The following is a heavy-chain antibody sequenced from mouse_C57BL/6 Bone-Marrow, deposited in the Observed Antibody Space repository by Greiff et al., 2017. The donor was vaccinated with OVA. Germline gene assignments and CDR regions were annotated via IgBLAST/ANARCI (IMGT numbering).Heavy chain of an antibody. D-gene: IGHD1-1*01. Sequence: QVQLQQPGPELVKPGASVKISCKASGYAFSSSWMNWVKQRPGKGLEWIGRIYPGDGDTNYNGKFKGKATLTADKSSSTAYMQLSSLTSEDSAVYFCARALFITTVVATEYFDYWGQGTTLTVSS. V-gene: IGHV1-82*01. J-gene: IGHJ2*01. CDR1: GYAFSSSW. CDR2: IYPGDGDT. CDR3: ARALFITTVVATEYFDY.